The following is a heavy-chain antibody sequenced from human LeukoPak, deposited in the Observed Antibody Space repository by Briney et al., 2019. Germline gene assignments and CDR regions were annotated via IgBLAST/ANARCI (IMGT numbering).Heavy chain of an antibody. CDR3: AGDFEEMATGYGY. CDR1: GFTFSSYA. CDR2: ISYDGSNK. V-gene: IGHV3-30-3*01. Sequence: PGGSLRLSCAASGFTFSSYAMHWVRQAPGKGLEWVAVISYDGSNKYYADSVKGRFTISRDNSKNTLYLQMNSLRAEDTAVYYCAGDFEEMATGYGYWGQGTLVTVSS. J-gene: IGHJ4*02. D-gene: IGHD5-24*01.